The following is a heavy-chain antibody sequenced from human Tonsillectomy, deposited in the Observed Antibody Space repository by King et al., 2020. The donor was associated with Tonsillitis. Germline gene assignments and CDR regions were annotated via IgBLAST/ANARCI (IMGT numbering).Heavy chain of an antibody. CDR1: GYSISSGYY. CDR3: ARDVWGRGLDQWRVRRCYYYYGMDV. D-gene: IGHD6-19*01. V-gene: IGHV4-38-2*02. J-gene: IGHJ6*02. Sequence: QLQESGPGLVKPSETLSLTCTVSGYSISSGYYWGWIRQPPGKGLEWIGIIYHSGTTYYNPSLKSRVTISVDTSKNQFYLKLSSVTAADTAVYYWARDVWGRGLDQWRVRRCYYYYGMDVWGQGTTVTVSS. CDR2: IYHSGTT.